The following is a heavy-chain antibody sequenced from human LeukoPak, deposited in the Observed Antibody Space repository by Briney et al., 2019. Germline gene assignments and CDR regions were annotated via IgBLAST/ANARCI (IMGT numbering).Heavy chain of an antibody. CDR1: GFTFSSYV. V-gene: IGHV3-23*01. Sequence: ESGGSLRLSCAASGFTFSSYVMSWVRQAPGKGLEWVSAIRGSGGSTYYADSVKGRFTISRDNSKNTLYLRMNSLRAEDTAVYYCAKDWYYDILTGPGALNYWGQGTLVTVSS. CDR2: IRGSGGST. J-gene: IGHJ4*02. D-gene: IGHD3-9*01. CDR3: AKDWYYDILTGPGALNY.